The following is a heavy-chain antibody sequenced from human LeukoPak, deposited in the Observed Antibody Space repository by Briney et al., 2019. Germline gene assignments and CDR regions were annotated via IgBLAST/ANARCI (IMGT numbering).Heavy chain of an antibody. CDR2: ISSSGSTI. CDR1: GFTFSSYE. D-gene: IGHD5-18*01. CDR3: AREGYSYGYDH. Sequence: GGSLRLSCAASGFTFSSYEMNWVRQAPGKGLEWVSYISSSGSTIYYADSVKGRFTISRDNAKNSLYLQMNSLRAEDTAVYYCAREGYSYGYDHWGQGTLVTVSS. V-gene: IGHV3-48*03. J-gene: IGHJ5*02.